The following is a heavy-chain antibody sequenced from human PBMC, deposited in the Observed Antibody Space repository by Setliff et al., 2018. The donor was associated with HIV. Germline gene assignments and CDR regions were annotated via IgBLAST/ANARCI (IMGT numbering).Heavy chain of an antibody. J-gene: IGHJ1*01. CDR2: IYTSGST. CDR1: GGSISSGSYY. V-gene: IGHV4-61*02. Sequence: TLSLTCTVSGGSISSGSYYWSWIRQPAGKGLEWIGRIYTSGSTNYNPSLKGRVTISIDTSNNQFSLKLSSMTAADTAVYYCAGDVSSSYYFQHWGQGTLVTVSS. D-gene: IGHD6-13*01. CDR3: AGDVSSSYYFQH.